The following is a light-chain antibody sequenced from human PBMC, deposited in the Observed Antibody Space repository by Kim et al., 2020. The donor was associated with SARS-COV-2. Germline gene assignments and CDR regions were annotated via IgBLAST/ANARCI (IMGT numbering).Light chain of an antibody. CDR2: GAS. Sequence: EIVLTQSPATLSLSPGERAALSCRASQSVSSGYLAWYQQKPGQAPRLLIYGASSRATGIPDRFSGSGSGTDFTLTITRLEPDDFAVYYCQQYGTSPLTFGGGTKVDIK. V-gene: IGKV3-20*01. CDR3: QQYGTSPLT. J-gene: IGKJ4*01. CDR1: QSVSSGY.